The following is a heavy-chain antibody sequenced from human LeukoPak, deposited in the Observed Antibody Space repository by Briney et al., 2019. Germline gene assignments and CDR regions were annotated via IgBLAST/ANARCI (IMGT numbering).Heavy chain of an antibody. V-gene: IGHV3-48*02. CDR2: VSRSSSVT. D-gene: IGHD3-3*01. CDR3: ATALGKPEWYPGY. J-gene: IGHJ4*02. CDR1: GFTFSSYG. Sequence: GGSLRLSCAASGFTFSSYGTNWVGQAPGKGLEWISYVSRSSSVTHYADSVKGRFTISRDNAKNSLYLQMSSLRDEDTAVYYCATALGKPEWYPGYWGQGTLVTVSS.